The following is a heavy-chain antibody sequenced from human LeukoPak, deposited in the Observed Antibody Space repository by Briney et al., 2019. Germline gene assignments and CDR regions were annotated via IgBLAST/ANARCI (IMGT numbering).Heavy chain of an antibody. V-gene: IGHV3-23*01. Sequence: QTGGSLRLSCAASGFTFNSYAMSWVRQAPGKGLEWVSAISGSGGSTYYADSVKGRFTISRDNSKNTLYLQMNSLRAEDTAVYYCAKDGPAEADYDSWSGYYTGLGYFDYWGQGTLVTASS. J-gene: IGHJ4*02. CDR2: ISGSGGST. CDR3: AKDGPAEADYDSWSGYYTGLGYFDY. CDR1: GFTFNSYA. D-gene: IGHD3-3*01.